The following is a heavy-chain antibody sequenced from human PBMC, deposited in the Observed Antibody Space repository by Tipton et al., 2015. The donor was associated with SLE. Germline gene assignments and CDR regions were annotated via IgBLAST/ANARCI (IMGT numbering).Heavy chain of an antibody. D-gene: IGHD4-17*01. CDR2: ISYSGNT. CDR3: ARRLRRGGAFDI. J-gene: IGHJ3*02. CDR1: GGSISRSNYY. Sequence: TLSLTCTVSGGSISRSNYYWGWIRRPPGRGLEWIGTISYSGNTYYNPSLKSRLTISVDTSKNQFSLKLSSVTAADTAVYYRARRLRRGGAFDIWGQGTMVTVSS. V-gene: IGHV4-39*07.